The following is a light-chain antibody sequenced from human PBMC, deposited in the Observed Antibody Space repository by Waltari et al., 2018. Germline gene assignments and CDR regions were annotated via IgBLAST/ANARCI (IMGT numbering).Light chain of an antibody. Sequence: EIVMTQSPLSLPVTAGEPASISCMSRQCLLYRNANTLLDWHLQKPGQSPQLLIYLGSNRAPGVPDRFSGSGSGTDFTLKISRVEAEDVGVYYCMQTLQTPLTFGGGTKV. CDR2: LGS. J-gene: IGKJ4*01. CDR1: QCLLYRNANTL. CDR3: MQTLQTPLT. V-gene: IGKV2-28*01.